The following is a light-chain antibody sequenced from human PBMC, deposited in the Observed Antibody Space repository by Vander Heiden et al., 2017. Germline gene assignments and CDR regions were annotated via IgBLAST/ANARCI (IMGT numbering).Light chain of an antibody. J-gene: IGLJ2*01. Sequence: SYELTQPPSVSVSPGQTASITCSGDKVGDYIAWWHQQQPGQSPVLVIYEDSKRPAGPPHRFSGSNSGNTATLTIRVPQAMDEADYYCQSWDSSPVVFGGGTKLTVL. CDR1: KVGDYI. CDR3: QSWDSSPVV. V-gene: IGLV3-1*01. CDR2: EDS.